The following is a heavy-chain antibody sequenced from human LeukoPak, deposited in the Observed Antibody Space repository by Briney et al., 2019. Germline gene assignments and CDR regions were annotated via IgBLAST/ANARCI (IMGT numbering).Heavy chain of an antibody. J-gene: IGHJ4*02. D-gene: IGHD3-22*01. V-gene: IGHV3-74*01. CDR2: ISDGGSTT. CDR3: SRSAYYDGSGNYYDY. Sequence: PGGSLRLSCAASGFTFSSYAMSWVRQAPGKGLVWVSRISDGGSTTTYADSVKGRFTISRDNAKNTLYLQKNGLRAEDTAVYYCSRSAYYDGSGNYYDYWGQGTLVTVSS. CDR1: GFTFSSYA.